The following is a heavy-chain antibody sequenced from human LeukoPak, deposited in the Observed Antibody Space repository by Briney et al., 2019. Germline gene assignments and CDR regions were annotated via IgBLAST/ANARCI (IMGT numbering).Heavy chain of an antibody. Sequence: ASVKVSCKASGYTFTSYYIYWVRQAPGQGLEWMGIINPSGGSTNHAQKFQGRVTMTRDTSTSTVYMELSSLRSEDTAVYYCARGPRITLIRGGQWFYYMDVWSKGTTVTISS. J-gene: IGHJ6*03. CDR1: GYTFTSYY. D-gene: IGHD3-10*01. CDR3: ARGPRITLIRGGQWFYYMDV. CDR2: INPSGGST. V-gene: IGHV1-46*01.